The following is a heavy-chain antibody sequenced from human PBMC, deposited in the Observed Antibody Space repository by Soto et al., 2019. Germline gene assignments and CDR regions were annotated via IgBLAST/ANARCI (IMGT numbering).Heavy chain of an antibody. CDR2: ISGSGGST. CDR1: GFTFSSYG. J-gene: IGHJ1*01. V-gene: IGHV3-23*01. CDR3: AKDSPVGVPLMRDLHD. Sequence: GGSLRLSCAAPGFTFSSYGMSWVRQAPGKGLEWVSVISGSGGSTYYADSVKGRFTLSRDNSKNTVYLQMNSLRAEDTAVYYCAKDSPVGVPLMRDLHDWGQGTLVTVSS.